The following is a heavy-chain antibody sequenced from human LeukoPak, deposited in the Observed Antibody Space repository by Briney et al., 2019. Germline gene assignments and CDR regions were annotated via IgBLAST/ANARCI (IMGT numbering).Heavy chain of an antibody. CDR2: INTSGATT. CDR1: GYTFSRHY. CDR3: ARGLEGSGWYGMDV. J-gene: IGHJ6*02. Sequence: ASVKVSCKTSGYTFSRHYIHWVRQAPGQGLEWLGIINTSGATTRYGQNFKGRVTATRDTSTSTVYMEMSSLNTEDTAVYYCARGLEGSGWYGMDVWGQGTTIIVSS. V-gene: IGHV1-46*01. D-gene: IGHD6-19*01.